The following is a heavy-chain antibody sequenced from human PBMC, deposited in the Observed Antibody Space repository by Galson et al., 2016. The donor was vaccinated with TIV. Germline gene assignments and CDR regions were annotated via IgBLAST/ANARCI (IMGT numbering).Heavy chain of an antibody. CDR2: IWYDGSNK. CDR1: GFPFSTYA. V-gene: IGHV3-33*01. J-gene: IGHJ6*02. Sequence: SLRLSCAVSGFPFSTYAMHWVRHSPGKGLEWVALIWYDGSNKEYEDSAKGRFTISRDNSRNTVYLQMNSLRAEDTALYYCAREFARGASGHGLDAWGQGTTVIVSS. CDR3: AREFARGASGHGLDA. D-gene: IGHD5-12*01.